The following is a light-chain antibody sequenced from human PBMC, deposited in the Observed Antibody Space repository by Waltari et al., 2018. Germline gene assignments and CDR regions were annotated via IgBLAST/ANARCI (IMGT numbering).Light chain of an antibody. J-gene: IGLJ1*01. CDR2: DVS. CDR1: SSDVGDYNY. V-gene: IGLV2-14*03. Sequence: QTALTQPASVSGSPGQSITISCAGTSSDVGDYNYVSWYQQYPGEAPKLIIYDVSQRPSGVSNRFSGSKSGNTASLTISGLQAEDEADYYCSSYISDDTLDVFGTGTKVTVL. CDR3: SSYISDDTLDV.